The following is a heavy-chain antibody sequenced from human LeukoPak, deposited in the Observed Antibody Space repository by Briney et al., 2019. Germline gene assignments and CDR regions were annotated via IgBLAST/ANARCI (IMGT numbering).Heavy chain of an antibody. CDR1: GGTFSSYA. CDR2: INTNTGNP. CDR3: ARGGGYSGSYVDY. Sequence: ASVKVSCKASGGTFSSYAISWVRQAPGQGLEWMGWINTNTGNPTYAQGFTGRFVFSLDTSVSTAYLQISSLKAEDTAVYYCARGGGYSGSYVDYWGQGTLVTVSS. J-gene: IGHJ4*02. V-gene: IGHV7-4-1*02. D-gene: IGHD1-26*01.